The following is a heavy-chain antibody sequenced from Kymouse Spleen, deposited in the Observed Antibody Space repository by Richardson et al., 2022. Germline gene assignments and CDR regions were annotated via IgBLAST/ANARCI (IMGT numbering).Heavy chain of an antibody. J-gene: IGHJ5*02. CDR1: GGSFSGYY. Sequence: QVQLQQWGAGLLKPSETLSLTCAVYGGSFSGYYWSWIRQPPGKGLEWIGEINHSGSTNYNPSLKSRVTISVDTSKNQFSLKLSSVTAADTAVYYCARGDILTGYPNWFDPWGQGTLVTVSS. CDR2: INHSGST. CDR3: ARGDILTGYPNWFDP. D-gene: IGHD3-9*01. V-gene: IGHV4-34*01.